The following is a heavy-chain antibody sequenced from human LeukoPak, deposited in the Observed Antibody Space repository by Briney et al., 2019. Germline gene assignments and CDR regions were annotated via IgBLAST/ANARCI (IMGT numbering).Heavy chain of an antibody. CDR1: GGSISNGDYY. CDR2: IYYSGST. Sequence: SETLSLTCTVSGGSISNGDYYWSWIRQPPGKGLEWIGYIYYSGSTYYNPFLRSRVTISIDTSKNQFSLKLRTVTAADTAVYYCARRSDYYGSGSYSFLFDYWGQGALVTVSS. J-gene: IGHJ4*02. D-gene: IGHD3-10*01. V-gene: IGHV4-30-4*01. CDR3: ARRSDYYGSGSYSFLFDY.